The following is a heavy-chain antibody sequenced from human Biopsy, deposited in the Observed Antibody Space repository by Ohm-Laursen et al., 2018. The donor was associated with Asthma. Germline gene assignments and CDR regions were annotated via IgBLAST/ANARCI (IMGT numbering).Heavy chain of an antibody. V-gene: IGHV3-30*19. J-gene: IGHJ4*02. CDR1: GFTFSRHA. CDR2: ISYDGSSI. D-gene: IGHD6-19*01. Sequence: SLRLSCAASGFTFSRHALHWVRQAPGKGLEWVAVISYDGSSIYYANSVKGRSTISRDNSKNTLSLQMNSLTAEDTAVYYCAREGVAGTHIEDWGQGTLVTVSS. CDR3: AREGVAGTHIED.